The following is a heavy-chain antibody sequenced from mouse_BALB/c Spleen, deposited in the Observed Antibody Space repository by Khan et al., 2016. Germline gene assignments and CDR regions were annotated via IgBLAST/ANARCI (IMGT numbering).Heavy chain of an antibody. CDR1: GYTFMSHT. Sequence: QVQLQQSAVELAGSGASVKMSCRASGYTFMSHTLHWITQRPGQGLEWICYIVPWSGYTDSNQKFKERTTLTADKSSNTAYLQLNSLTAEDSAVYYCVREVILTAIFDYWGQGTTLTVSS. V-gene: IGHV1-4*02. J-gene: IGHJ2*01. CDR2: IVPWSGYT. D-gene: IGHD1-2*01. CDR3: VREVILTAIFDY.